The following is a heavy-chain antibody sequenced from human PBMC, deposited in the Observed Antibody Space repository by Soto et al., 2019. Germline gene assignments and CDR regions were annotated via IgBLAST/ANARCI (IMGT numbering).Heavy chain of an antibody. CDR2: ISGSGGST. D-gene: IGHD3-10*01. V-gene: IGHV3-23*01. CDR1: GFTFSSYA. CDR3: AKGYYGSGSYSWYFDR. Sequence: EVQLLESGGGLVQPGGSLRLSCAASGFTFSSYAMSWVRQAPGKGLEWVSAISGSGGSTYYADSVKGRFTISRDNSKNTLYLQMKSLRAEDTAVYYCAKGYYGSGSYSWYFDRWGRGTLVTVSS. J-gene: IGHJ2*01.